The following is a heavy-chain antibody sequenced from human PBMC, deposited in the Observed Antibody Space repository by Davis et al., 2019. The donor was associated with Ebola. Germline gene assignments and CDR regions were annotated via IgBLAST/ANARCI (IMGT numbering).Heavy chain of an antibody. V-gene: IGHV1-46*01. CDR1: GYTFTSYY. CDR2: INPSGGST. CDR3: ARAVVYDYIWGSYRPYYFDY. J-gene: IGHJ4*02. D-gene: IGHD3-16*02. Sequence: ASVKVSCKASGYTFTSYYMHWVRQAPGQGLEWMGIINPSGGSTSYAQKFQGRVTMTTDTSTSTAYMELRSLRSDDTAVYYCARAVVYDYIWGSYRPYYFDYWGQGTLVTVSS.